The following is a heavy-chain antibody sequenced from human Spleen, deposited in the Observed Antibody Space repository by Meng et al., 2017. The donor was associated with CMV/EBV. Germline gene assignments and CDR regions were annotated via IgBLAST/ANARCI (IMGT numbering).Heavy chain of an antibody. CDR2: IYVDDDK. Sequence: MPCTLSVPHFANTSQSRTVSCAFAGFSLSTGGVGAACLRQRPGEALECLSRIYVDDDKRYSPSLKSRLPITKDTSNHQLVLTKTNMDPVDTATYYCARYTVGRFDPWGQGTLVTVSS. V-gene: IGHV2-5*02. CDR3: ARYTVGRFDP. CDR1: GFSLSTGGVG. D-gene: IGHD2-2*02. J-gene: IGHJ5*02.